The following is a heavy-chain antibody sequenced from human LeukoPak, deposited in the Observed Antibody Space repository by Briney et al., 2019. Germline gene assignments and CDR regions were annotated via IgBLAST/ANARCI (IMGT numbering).Heavy chain of an antibody. J-gene: IGHJ4*02. CDR1: GFTFSSYS. V-gene: IGHV3-48*04. Sequence: GGSLRLSCAASGFTFSSYSMNWVRQAPGKGLEWVSYISSSSSTIYYADSVKGRFTISRDNAKNSLHLQMNSMRVEDTAVYYCARDGGGLDYWGQGTQVTVSS. CDR2: ISSSSSTI. CDR3: ARDGGGLDY. D-gene: IGHD3-16*01.